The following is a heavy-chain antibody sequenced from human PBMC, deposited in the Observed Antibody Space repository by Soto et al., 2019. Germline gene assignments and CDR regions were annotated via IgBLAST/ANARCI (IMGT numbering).Heavy chain of an antibody. CDR1: GFIFTSFG. CDR2: ITVGTGNT. D-gene: IGHD3-22*01. V-gene: IGHV1-58*01. J-gene: IGHJ4*02. Sequence: EASVKVSCKASGFIFTSFGVQWVRQARGQRLEWIGWITVGTGNTNYAQKFQERVTITRDMSTSTAYMELRSLRSEDTAVYYCAAADSSGYYGGWGQGTQVTVSS. CDR3: AAADSSGYYGG.